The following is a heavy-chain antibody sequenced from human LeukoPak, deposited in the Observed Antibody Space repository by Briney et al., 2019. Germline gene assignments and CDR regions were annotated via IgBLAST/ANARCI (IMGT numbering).Heavy chain of an antibody. CDR3: ARDGFAVIGVTWSDH. J-gene: IGHJ4*02. V-gene: IGHV4-38-2*02. CDR2: INHSGSS. CDR1: GSSISSGYY. D-gene: IGHD2-21*01. Sequence: SETLSLTCTVSGSSISSGYYWGWIRQAPGKGLEWIGSINHSGSSYYNTSLKSRVTISVDTSKKQFSLKLTSVTATDTAVYYCARDGFAVIGVTWSDHWGQGTLVTVSS.